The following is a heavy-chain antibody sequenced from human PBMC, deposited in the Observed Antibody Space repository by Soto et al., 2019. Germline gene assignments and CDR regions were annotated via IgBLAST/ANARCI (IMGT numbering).Heavy chain of an antibody. CDR1: GFTFSSYG. D-gene: IGHD2-2*01. J-gene: IGHJ6*02. V-gene: IGHV3-30*18. CDR2: ISYDGSNK. CDR3: AKDHAPAATYYYYYGMDV. Sequence: QVQLVESGGGVVQPGRSLRLSCAASGFTFSSYGMHWVRQAPGKGLEWVAVISYDGSNKYYADSVKGRFTISRDNSKNTLYLQMNSLRAEYTAVYYCAKDHAPAATYYYYYGMDVWGQGTTVTVSS.